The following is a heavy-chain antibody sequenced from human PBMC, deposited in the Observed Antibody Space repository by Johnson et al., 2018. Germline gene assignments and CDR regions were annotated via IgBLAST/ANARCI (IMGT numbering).Heavy chain of an antibody. Sequence: VQLVESGGGLVKPGGSLRLSCAASGFTFSSYSMNWVRQAPGKGLEWVSSLSSASSYIYYADSVQGRFTISRCDAKNSLDLQMNSLRAEDTAVYYCARLSRIFGVVNNVWIYAMDVLGQGTTVTVSS. CDR1: GFTFSSYS. D-gene: IGHD3-3*01. CDR3: ARLSRIFGVVNNVWIYAMDV. CDR2: LSSASSYI. J-gene: IGHJ6*02. V-gene: IGHV3-21*01.